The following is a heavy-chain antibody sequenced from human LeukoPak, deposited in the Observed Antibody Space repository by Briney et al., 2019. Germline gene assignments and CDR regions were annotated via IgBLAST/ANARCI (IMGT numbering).Heavy chain of an antibody. CDR1: GGSFSGYY. Sequence: SETLSLTCAVYGGSFSGYYWSWIRQPPGKGLEWIGEINHSGSTNYNPSLKSRVAISVDTSKNQFSLKLSSVTAADTAVYYCARIGGPTVTNGADYYYMDVWGKGTTVTVSS. V-gene: IGHV4-34*01. J-gene: IGHJ6*03. CDR2: INHSGST. D-gene: IGHD4-17*01. CDR3: ARIGGPTVTNGADYYYMDV.